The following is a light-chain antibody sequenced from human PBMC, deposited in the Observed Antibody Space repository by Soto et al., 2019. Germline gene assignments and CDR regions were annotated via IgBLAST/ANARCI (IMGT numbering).Light chain of an antibody. CDR3: QQPNSYPLT. V-gene: IGKV1-9*01. CDR2: AAS. CDR1: QGINSY. J-gene: IGKJ4*01. Sequence: IQLTQSPSSLSASVGDRGTITCRASQGINSYVAWYQQKPGKAPKLLIYAASTLQSGVPLRFSGSGSGTDFTLTISSLQPEDFAVYFCQQPNSYPLTFGGGTKVEIK.